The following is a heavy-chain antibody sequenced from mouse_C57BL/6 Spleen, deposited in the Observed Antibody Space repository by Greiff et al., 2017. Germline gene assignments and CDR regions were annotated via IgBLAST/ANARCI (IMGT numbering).Heavy chain of an antibody. CDR3: ARSPMDY. V-gene: IGHV1-19*01. Sequence: SGPVLVKPGASVKMSCKASGYTFTDYYMNWVQQSHGKSLEWIGVINPYNGGTSYNQKFRGKATLTVDKSSSTAYMELNSLTSEDSAVYYCARSPMDYWGQGTSVTVSS. J-gene: IGHJ4*01. CDR1: GYTFTDYY. CDR2: INPYNGGT.